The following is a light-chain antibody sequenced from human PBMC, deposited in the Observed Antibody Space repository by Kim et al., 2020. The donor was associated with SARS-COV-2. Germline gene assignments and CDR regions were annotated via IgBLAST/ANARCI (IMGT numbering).Light chain of an antibody. J-gene: IGKJ4*01. V-gene: IGKV1-27*01. CDR3: QKYNSAPLT. CDR2: AAS. CDR1: QGIRNY. Sequence: AAVGDRVTITCRASQGIRNYLAWYQQKPGKVPKLLIYAASTLQSGVPSRFSGSGSGTDFTLTISSLQPEDVATYYCQKYNSAPLTFGGGTKVDIK.